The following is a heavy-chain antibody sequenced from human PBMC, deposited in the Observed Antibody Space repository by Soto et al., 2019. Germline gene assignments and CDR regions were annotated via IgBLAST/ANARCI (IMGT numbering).Heavy chain of an antibody. Sequence: EVKLVESGGGLVRPGGSLRLSCAASGFSFSNYWMHWVRQVPGKGLVWVSRIKSDGSSTSYADSVRGRFTISRDNAKNTLYLQVNTLRAEDTAVYYCARDSGSYSGRYYYYGLDVWGHGTTVTVS. CDR3: ARDSGSYSGRYYYYGLDV. J-gene: IGHJ6*02. CDR1: GFSFSNYW. V-gene: IGHV3-74*01. CDR2: IKSDGSST. D-gene: IGHD1-26*01.